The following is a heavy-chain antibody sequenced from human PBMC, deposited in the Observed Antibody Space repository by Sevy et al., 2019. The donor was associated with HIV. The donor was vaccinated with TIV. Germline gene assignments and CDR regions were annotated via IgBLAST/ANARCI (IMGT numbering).Heavy chain of an antibody. CDR3: AKAMNPALESMLEVNLRSLKGFDV. Sequence: GGSLRLSCAASGFTFNTHAMNWVRQAPGKGLEWVSVISGPGYGTNYADSVKVRFTISRDNSKNTLFLQMNSLRDDDTAVYYCAKAMNPALESMLEVNLRSLKGFDVWGQGTMVTVSS. V-gene: IGHV3-23*01. CDR2: ISGPGYGT. J-gene: IGHJ3*01. D-gene: IGHD3-22*01. CDR1: GFTFNTHA.